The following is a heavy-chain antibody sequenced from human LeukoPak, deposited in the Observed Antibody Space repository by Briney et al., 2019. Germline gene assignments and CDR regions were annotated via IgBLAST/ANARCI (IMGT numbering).Heavy chain of an antibody. D-gene: IGHD2-15*01. CDR3: ARVVLGYCSGGSCYSRWFDP. CDR1: GFTFSSYW. CDR2: IKQDGSEK. Sequence: GGSLRLSCAASGFTFSSYWMSWVRQAPGKGLEWVANIKQDGSEKYFVDSVKGRFTISRDNAKNSLYLQMNSLRAEDTAVYYCARVVLGYCSGGSCYSRWFDPWGQGTLVTVPS. V-gene: IGHV3-7*01. J-gene: IGHJ5*02.